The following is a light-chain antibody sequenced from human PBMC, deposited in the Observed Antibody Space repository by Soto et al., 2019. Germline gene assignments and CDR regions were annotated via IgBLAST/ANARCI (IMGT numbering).Light chain of an antibody. CDR2: LYSAGRH. J-gene: IGLJ2*01. Sequence: QSVLTQSPSASASLGASVKITCTLSSGHSTYAIAWHQQQPGKGPRYLMRLYSAGRHIKGDGVPDRFSGSGSGTERYLTISNLQSDDEADYYCQTWGTGYVVFGGGTQLTVL. CDR3: QTWGTGYVV. CDR1: SGHSTYA. V-gene: IGLV4-69*01.